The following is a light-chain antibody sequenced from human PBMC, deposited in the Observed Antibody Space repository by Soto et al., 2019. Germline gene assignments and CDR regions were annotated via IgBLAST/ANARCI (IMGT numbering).Light chain of an antibody. CDR1: QGVSSTY. CDR2: GAS. V-gene: IGKV3-20*01. J-gene: IGKJ1*01. Sequence: EIVLTQSPGTLSLSPGERATLSCRASQGVSSTYLAWYQQKLGQPPRLLFYGASNRATGIADRFSGSGSGTDFTLTISRLEPEDFAVYYCQQYGSSPWTFGQGTKVEIK. CDR3: QQYGSSPWT.